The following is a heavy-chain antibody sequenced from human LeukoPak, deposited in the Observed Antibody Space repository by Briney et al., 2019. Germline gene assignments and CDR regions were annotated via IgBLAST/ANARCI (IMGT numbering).Heavy chain of an antibody. D-gene: IGHD6-13*01. Sequence: ASVKVSCKASGYTFTSYDINWVRQATGQGLEWMGWMNPNSGNTGYAQKFQGRVTMTRNTSISTAYMELSSLRSDDTAVYYCARAHSSSWYTGGYWGQGTLVTVSS. CDR1: GYTFTSYD. CDR3: ARAHSSSWYTGGY. J-gene: IGHJ4*02. CDR2: MNPNSGNT. V-gene: IGHV1-8*01.